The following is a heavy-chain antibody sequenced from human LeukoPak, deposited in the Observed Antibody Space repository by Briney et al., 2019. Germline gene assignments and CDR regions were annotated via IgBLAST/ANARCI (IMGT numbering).Heavy chain of an antibody. V-gene: IGHV3-53*01. CDR2: VYSGGST. D-gene: IGHD4-11*01. CDR1: GFTVSSNY. J-gene: IGHJ6*03. Sequence: GGSLRLSCAASGFTVSSNYMSWVRQAPGKGLEWVSVVYSGGSTYYADSVKGRFTISRDNSKNTLYLQMNSLRAEDTAVYYCARDTVIRDSYYYYYYMDVWGKGTTVTVSS. CDR3: ARDTVIRDSYYYYYYMDV.